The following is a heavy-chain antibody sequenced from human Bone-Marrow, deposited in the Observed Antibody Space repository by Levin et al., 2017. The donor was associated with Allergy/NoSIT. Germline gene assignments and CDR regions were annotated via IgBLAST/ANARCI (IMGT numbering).Heavy chain of an antibody. CDR1: GGSISSSSYY. Sequence: SETLSLTCTVSGGSISSSSYYWGWIRQPPGKGLEWIGSIYYSGSTYYNPSLKSRVTISVDTSKNQFSLKLSSVTAADTAVYYCATPLRYFDWLFDGDAFDIWGQGTMVTVSS. J-gene: IGHJ3*02. V-gene: IGHV4-39*01. CDR2: IYYSGST. D-gene: IGHD3-9*01. CDR3: ATPLRYFDWLFDGDAFDI.